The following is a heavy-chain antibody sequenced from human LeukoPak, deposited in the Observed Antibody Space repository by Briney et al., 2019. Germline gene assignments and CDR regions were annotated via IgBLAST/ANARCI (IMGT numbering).Heavy chain of an antibody. CDR3: AKDLKYSSSWYLKDP. CDR1: GFTFSDYY. V-gene: IGHV3-11*01. Sequence: GSLRLSCAASGFTFSDYYMSWIRQAPGKGLEWVSYISSSGSTIYYADSVKGRFTISRDNSKNTLYLQMNSLRAEDTAVYYCAKDLKYSSSWYLKDPWGQGTLVTVSS. J-gene: IGHJ5*02. CDR2: ISSSGSTI. D-gene: IGHD6-13*01.